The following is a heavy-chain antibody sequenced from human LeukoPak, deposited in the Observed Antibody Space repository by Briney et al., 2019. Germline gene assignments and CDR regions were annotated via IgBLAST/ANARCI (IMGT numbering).Heavy chain of an antibody. CDR3: AYGDYGGFDY. V-gene: IGHV3-30*04. Sequence: PGRSLRLSCAASGFTFSSYAMHWVRQAPGKGLEWVAVISYDGSNKYYADSVKGRFTISRDNSKNTLYLQMNSLGAEDTAVYYCAYGDYGGFDYWGQGTLVTVSS. J-gene: IGHJ4*02. CDR1: GFTFSSYA. CDR2: ISYDGSNK. D-gene: IGHD4-17*01.